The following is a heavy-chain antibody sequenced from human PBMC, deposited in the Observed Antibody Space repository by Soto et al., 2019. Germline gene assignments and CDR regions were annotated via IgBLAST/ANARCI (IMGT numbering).Heavy chain of an antibody. J-gene: IGHJ3*02. D-gene: IGHD1-26*01. CDR3: AKSGGHYYLYDAFDI. CDR1: GFTFSDYG. CDR2: LSSDGSNK. Sequence: QVHLVESGGGVVQPGRSLRLSCAASGFTFSDYGMHWARQAPGKGLEWVAVLSSDGSNKYYADSVKGRCTISRDNFKNTLYLQMNSLRAEDTAVYYCAKSGGHYYLYDAFDIWGQGTMVTVSS. V-gene: IGHV3-30*18.